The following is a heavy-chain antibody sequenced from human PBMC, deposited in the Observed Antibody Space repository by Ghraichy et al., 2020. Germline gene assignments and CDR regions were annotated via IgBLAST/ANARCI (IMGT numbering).Heavy chain of an antibody. CDR1: GGSFTDYY. Sequence: SQTLSLTCTVYGGSFTDYYWSWIRQPPGKGLEWIGEINYSGSTNYNPSLKSRVTISVDTSKNQFSLKLSPVTAADPAVYYWSRGYCSSTSCPYYYYYMDVWGKGTTVTVSS. J-gene: IGHJ6*03. D-gene: IGHD2-2*01. CDR2: INYSGST. CDR3: SRGYCSSTSCPYYYYYMDV. V-gene: IGHV4-34*01.